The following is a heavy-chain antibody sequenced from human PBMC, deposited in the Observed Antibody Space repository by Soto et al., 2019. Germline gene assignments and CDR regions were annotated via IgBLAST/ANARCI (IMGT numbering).Heavy chain of an antibody. CDR3: ARSIRPPYQPLVSPVDY. V-gene: IGHV3-30-3*01. CDR1: GFTLGRYA. CDR2: TSYDGTNK. J-gene: IGHJ4*02. D-gene: IGHD2-2*01. Sequence: GGSLRLSCAASGFTLGRYAMHWVRQAPGKGLEWVAVTSYDGTNKFFADSVKGRFTISSDNSKNTLYLEMNGLRPEDTAVYFCARSIRPPYQPLVSPVDYWGQGTLVTVSS.